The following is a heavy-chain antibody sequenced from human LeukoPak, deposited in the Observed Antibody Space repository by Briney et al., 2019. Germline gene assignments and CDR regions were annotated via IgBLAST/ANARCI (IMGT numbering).Heavy chain of an antibody. CDR3: ASGRGVLNY. D-gene: IGHD1-26*01. V-gene: IGHV4-39*07. Sequence: SETLSLTCNVSGSISSHYWSWIRQPPGKGLEWIGSIYYSGSTYYNPSLKSRVTISVDTSKNQFSLKLSSVTAADTAVYYCASGRGVLNYWGQGTLVTVSS. CDR1: GSISSHY. CDR2: IYYSGST. J-gene: IGHJ4*02.